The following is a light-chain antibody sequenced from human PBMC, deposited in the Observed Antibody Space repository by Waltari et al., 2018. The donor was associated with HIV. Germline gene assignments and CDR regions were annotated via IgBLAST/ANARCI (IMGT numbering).Light chain of an antibody. CDR1: QSLLHSNGYTY. J-gene: IGKJ2*01. Sequence: DIVMTPSPLSLPVTPGEPDSISCSSSQSLLHSNGYTYLDWYLQRPGQSPQLLIYLGSNRASGVPDRFSGSGSGTDFTLKISRLEAEDVGVYYCMQAVQTPYTFGQGTKMEIK. CDR2: LGS. CDR3: MQAVQTPYT. V-gene: IGKV2-28*01.